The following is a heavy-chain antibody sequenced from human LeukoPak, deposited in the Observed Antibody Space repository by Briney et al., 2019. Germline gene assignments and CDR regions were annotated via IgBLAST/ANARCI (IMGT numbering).Heavy chain of an antibody. Sequence: GRSLRLSCAASGFTFSSYAMSWVREAPGKGREWVSAISGSGGSTYYADSVKGRFTISRDNSKNRLYLQMNSLRAEDTAVYYCAKGITGPFDYWGQGTLVTVSS. CDR3: AKGITGPFDY. CDR1: GFTFSSYA. CDR2: ISGSGGST. V-gene: IGHV3-23*01. D-gene: IGHD1-20*01. J-gene: IGHJ4*02.